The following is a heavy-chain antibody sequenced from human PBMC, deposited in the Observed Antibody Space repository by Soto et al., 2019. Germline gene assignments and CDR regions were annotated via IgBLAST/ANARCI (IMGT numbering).Heavy chain of an antibody. V-gene: IGHV4-4*02. D-gene: IGHD3-22*01. CDR1: GGSISSSNW. J-gene: IGHJ4*02. CDR2: IYHSGST. Sequence: QVQLQESGPGLVKPSGTLSLTCAVSGGSISSSNWWSWVRQPPGKGLEWIGEIYHSGSTTYNPSLKSRVTISVDKSKNQFSLKLSSVTAADTAVYYCARVGDYYDSSGYYALDYWGQGTLVTVSS. CDR3: ARVGDYYDSSGYYALDY.